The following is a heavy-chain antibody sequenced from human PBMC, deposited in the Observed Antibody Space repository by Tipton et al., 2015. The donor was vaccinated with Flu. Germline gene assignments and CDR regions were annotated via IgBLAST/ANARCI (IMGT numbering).Heavy chain of an antibody. D-gene: IGHD3-3*01. Sequence: QLVQSGAEVKKPGASVKVSCKASGYTFTGYYMHWVRQAPGQGLEWMGWINPNSGGTNYAQKFQGWVTMTRDTSISTAYMELSRLRSDDTAVYYCARDPGDFWSGKGAFDIWGQGTMVTVSS. CDR3: ARDPGDFWSGKGAFDI. CDR1: GYTFTGYY. J-gene: IGHJ3*02. V-gene: IGHV1-2*04. CDR2: INPNSGGT.